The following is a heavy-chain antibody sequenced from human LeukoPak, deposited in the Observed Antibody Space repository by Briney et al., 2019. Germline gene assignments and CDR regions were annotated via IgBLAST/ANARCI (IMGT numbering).Heavy chain of an antibody. V-gene: IGHV3-23*01. CDR1: GFTFSSYS. CDR3: AKAIDGDFYYYGVDV. CDR2: ISGSGGTT. J-gene: IGHJ6*02. D-gene: IGHD4-17*01. Sequence: GGSLRLSCAASGFTFSSYSMNWVRQAPGKGLEWVSGISGSGGTTYYADSVKGRFTISRDNSKNTLYLHMNSLRAEDTALYYCAKAIDGDFYYYGVDVWGQGTTVTVSS.